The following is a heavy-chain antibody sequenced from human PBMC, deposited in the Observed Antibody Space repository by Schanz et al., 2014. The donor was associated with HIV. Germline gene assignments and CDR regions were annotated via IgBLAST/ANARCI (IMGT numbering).Heavy chain of an antibody. Sequence: QMQLVESGGGVVRPGRSLTLSCAASGFSFDNYGMHWVRQAPGKGLEWVAVISYDGRNKYFADSVKGRFTMSRDNSKNTLYLQMNRLRADDTAVYYCAKDRNSYDNRYLGKGNYYYYYGMDVWGQGTTVTVSS. CDR1: GFSFDNYG. CDR2: ISYDGRNK. V-gene: IGHV3-30*18. J-gene: IGHJ6*02. CDR3: AKDRNSYDNRYLGKGNYYYYYGMDV. D-gene: IGHD3-22*01.